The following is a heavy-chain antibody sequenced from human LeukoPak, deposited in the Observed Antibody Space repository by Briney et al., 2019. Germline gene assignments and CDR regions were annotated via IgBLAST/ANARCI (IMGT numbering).Heavy chain of an antibody. CDR1: GGSISSYY. Sequence: SETLSLTCTVSGGSISSYYWSWIRQPPGKGLEWIGCIYYSGSTNYNPSLKSRVTISVDTSKNQFSLKLSSVTAADTAVYYCARGYYYDSSGYYPAFDIWGQGTMVTVSS. CDR3: ARGYYYDSSGYYPAFDI. V-gene: IGHV4-59*01. CDR2: IYYSGST. J-gene: IGHJ3*02. D-gene: IGHD3-22*01.